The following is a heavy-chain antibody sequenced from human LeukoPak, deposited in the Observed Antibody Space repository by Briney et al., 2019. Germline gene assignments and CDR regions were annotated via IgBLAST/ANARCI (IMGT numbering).Heavy chain of an antibody. CDR3: ATYSSSYFDY. Sequence: GGSLRLSCSASGFTFSSYAMHWVRQAPGKGLEYVSAISSNGGSTYYADSVKGRFTISRDNSKNTLYLQMSSLRAEDTAAYYCATYSSSYFDYWGQGTLVTVSS. J-gene: IGHJ4*02. CDR2: ISSNGGST. V-gene: IGHV3-64D*06. CDR1: GFTFSSYA. D-gene: IGHD6-13*01.